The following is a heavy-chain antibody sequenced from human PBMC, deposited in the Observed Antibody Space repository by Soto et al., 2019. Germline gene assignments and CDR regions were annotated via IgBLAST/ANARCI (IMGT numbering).Heavy chain of an antibody. Sequence: ASVKVSCKASENTFSSYYLHWVRQAPGQGLEWMGMIHPSGGGATYAQKFLGRVTMTRDTSTSTVFMELSSLRSEDTAIYYCSRGGHITVVTASFDFWGQGTLVPSPQ. CDR1: ENTFSSYY. CDR2: IHPSGGGA. V-gene: IGHV1-46*03. D-gene: IGHD2-21*02. CDR3: SRGGHITVVTASFDF. J-gene: IGHJ4*02.